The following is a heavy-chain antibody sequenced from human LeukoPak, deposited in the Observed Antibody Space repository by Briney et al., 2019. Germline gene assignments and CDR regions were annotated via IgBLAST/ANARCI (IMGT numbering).Heavy chain of an antibody. CDR2: IYTSGST. CDR3: ARAGGYYDFWSGGGAFDY. D-gene: IGHD3-3*01. CDR1: GGFNTHYY. Sequence: PSETLSLTCSVSGGFNTHYYWSWIRQPAGKGLEWIGRIYTSGSTNYNPTLKSRVTMSVDTSKNQFSLKLSSVTAADTAVYYCARAGGYYDFWSGGGAFDYWGQGTLVTVSS. J-gene: IGHJ4*02. V-gene: IGHV4-4*07.